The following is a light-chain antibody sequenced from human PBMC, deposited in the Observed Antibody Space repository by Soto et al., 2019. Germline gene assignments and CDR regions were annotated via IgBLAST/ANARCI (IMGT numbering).Light chain of an antibody. J-gene: IGKJ5*01. Sequence: PGERATLSCRASQSVSSTYLAWYQQKPGQAPRLLIYGASSRATGIPGRFSGSGSGTDFTLTISRLEPEDFAVYYCQQYGTSPFTFGQGTRLEIK. V-gene: IGKV3-20*01. CDR2: GAS. CDR1: QSVSSTY. CDR3: QQYGTSPFT.